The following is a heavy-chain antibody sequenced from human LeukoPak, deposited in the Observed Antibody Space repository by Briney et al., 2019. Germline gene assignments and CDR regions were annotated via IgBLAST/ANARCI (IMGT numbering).Heavy chain of an antibody. J-gene: IGHJ4*02. V-gene: IGHV3-21*01. CDR1: GFTFSSYS. CDR2: ISSSSSYI. D-gene: IGHD6-13*01. Sequence: GGSLRLSCAASGFTFSSYSMNWVRQAPGKGLGWVSSISSSSSYIYYADSVKGRFTISRDNAKNSLYLQMNSLRAEDTAVYYCASAYSSSWYPFDYWGQGTLVTVSS. CDR3: ASAYSSSWYPFDY.